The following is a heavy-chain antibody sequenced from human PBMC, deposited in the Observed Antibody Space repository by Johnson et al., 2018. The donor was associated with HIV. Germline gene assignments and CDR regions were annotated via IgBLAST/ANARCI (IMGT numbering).Heavy chain of an antibody. CDR1: DFTVSGYY. J-gene: IGHJ3*02. Sequence: LLVESGGGLIQPGGSLRLSCAASDFTVSGYYMSWVRQAPGKGLEWVSGIRWNGCSIGYADSVKGRFTISRDNAKNSLYLQMNSLRAEDTALYYCAKDMRISSTGAFDIWGQGTMVTVSS. V-gene: IGHV3-9*01. CDR3: AKDMRISSTGAFDI. CDR2: IRWNGCSI. D-gene: IGHD6-13*01.